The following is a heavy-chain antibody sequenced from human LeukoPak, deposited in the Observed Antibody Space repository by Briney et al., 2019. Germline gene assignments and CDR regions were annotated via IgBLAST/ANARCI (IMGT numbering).Heavy chain of an antibody. V-gene: IGHV4-34*01. CDR2: INHSGST. CDR1: GGSISSYY. CDR3: ARGGWKRFDY. J-gene: IGHJ4*02. Sequence: SETLSLTCTVSGGSISSYYWSWIRQPPGKGLEWIGEINHSGSTNYNPSLKSRVTISVDTSKNQFSLKLSSVTAADTAVYYCARGGWKRFDYWGQGTLVTVSS. D-gene: IGHD1-1*01.